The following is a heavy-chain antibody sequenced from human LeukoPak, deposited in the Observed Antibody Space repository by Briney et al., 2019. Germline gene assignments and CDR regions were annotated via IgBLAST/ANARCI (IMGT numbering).Heavy chain of an antibody. V-gene: IGHV4-39*07. CDR2: IYYSGST. CDR3: AGVLVGTTDYYYYMDV. CDR1: GGSISSTSYY. J-gene: IGHJ6*03. D-gene: IGHD1-26*01. Sequence: SETLSLTCTVSGGSISSTSYYWGWIRQPPGKGLEWIASIYYSGSTYYNPSLKSRVTISVDTSKNQFSLKLSSVTAADTAVYYCAGVLVGTTDYYYYMDVWGKGTTVTVSS.